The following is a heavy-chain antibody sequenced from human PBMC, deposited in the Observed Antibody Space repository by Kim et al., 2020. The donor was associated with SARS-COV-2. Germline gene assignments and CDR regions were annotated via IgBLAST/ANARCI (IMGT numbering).Heavy chain of an antibody. CDR1: GGSISSSSYY. J-gene: IGHJ5*02. CDR3: ARLMVTIAAAGGSWFDP. V-gene: IGHV4-39*01. Sequence: SETLSLTCTVSGGSISSSSYYWGWIRQPPGKGLEWIGSIYYSGSTYYNPSLKSRVTISVDTSKNQFSLKLSSVTAADTAVYYCARLMVTIAAAGGSWFDPWGQGTLVTVSS. D-gene: IGHD6-13*01. CDR2: IYYSGST.